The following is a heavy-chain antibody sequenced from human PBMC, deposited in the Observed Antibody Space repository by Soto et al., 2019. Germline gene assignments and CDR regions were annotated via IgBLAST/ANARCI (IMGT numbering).Heavy chain of an antibody. V-gene: IGHV1-69*06. Sequence: AAVKVSCKVSGGTFSSYGFSWVRQAPGQGLEWMGGIIPLFGTTTYAQNFQDRVTISADKSTSTAYMQVSSLRFEDTAVYYCAREERKLTGTMKHFHGMAVWGQGSTVTVSS. CDR1: GGTFSSYG. D-gene: IGHD1-7*01. CDR2: IIPLFGTT. J-gene: IGHJ6*02. CDR3: AREERKLTGTMKHFHGMAV.